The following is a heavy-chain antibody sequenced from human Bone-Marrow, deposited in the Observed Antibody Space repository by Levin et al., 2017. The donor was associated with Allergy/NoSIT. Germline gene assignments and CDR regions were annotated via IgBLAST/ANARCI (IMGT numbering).Heavy chain of an antibody. CDR3: ARGSKGGDGYDDYFDS. D-gene: IGHD5-12*01. CDR1: AFTFSIHS. Sequence: PGESLKISCVASAFTFSIHSMNWVRQAPGKGLEWISYISSGSNAKYYADSVKGRFTISRDNAKNSLFLQMNSLRDDDTAVYYCARGSKGGDGYDDYFDSWGQGTLVTVSS. CDR2: ISSGSNAK. V-gene: IGHV3-48*02. J-gene: IGHJ4*02.